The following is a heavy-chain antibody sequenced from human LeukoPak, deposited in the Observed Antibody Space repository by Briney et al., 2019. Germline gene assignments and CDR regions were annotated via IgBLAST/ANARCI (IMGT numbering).Heavy chain of an antibody. D-gene: IGHD3-9*01. J-gene: IGHJ5*02. CDR1: GSSISSDYF. CDR2: IYDSGNT. V-gene: IGHV4-38-2*01. CDR3: ARGFNSDILTAYSP. Sequence: PSETLSLTCGVSGSSISSDYFWGWIRQPPGKGLEWVGSIYDSGNTYYNPSPKSRVSISVDTSKNQFSLKMSSVTAADTAVYYCARGFNSDILTAYSPWGQGTLVTVSS.